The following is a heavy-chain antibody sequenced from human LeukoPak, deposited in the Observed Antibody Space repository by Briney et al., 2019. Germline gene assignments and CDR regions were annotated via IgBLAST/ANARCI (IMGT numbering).Heavy chain of an antibody. Sequence: GGSLRLSCAASGFTFSSYWMNWVRQAPGKGLEWVANINQDGTEKHSVDPVKGRFTISRDNAKNSLYLQMNSLRSEDTAVYYCARHTAGFDFWGQGTLVTVSS. CDR2: INQDGTEK. CDR1: GFTFSSYW. V-gene: IGHV3-7*01. CDR3: ARHTAGFDF. J-gene: IGHJ4*02. D-gene: IGHD5-18*01.